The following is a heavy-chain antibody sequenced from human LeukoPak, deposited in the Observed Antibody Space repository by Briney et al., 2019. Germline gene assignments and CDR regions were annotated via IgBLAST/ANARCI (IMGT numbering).Heavy chain of an antibody. V-gene: IGHV3-23*01. CDR3: AKSGLDFSLNY. J-gene: IGHJ4*02. Sequence: GGSLRLSCAASGFTFSSYAMSWVRQAPGKGLEWVSTISGSGGSTYYADSVKGRFTISRDNSKNTLYLQMNSLRAEDTAVYYCAKSGLDFSLNYWGQGTLVTASS. CDR2: ISGSGGST. D-gene: IGHD3-10*01. CDR1: GFTFSSYA.